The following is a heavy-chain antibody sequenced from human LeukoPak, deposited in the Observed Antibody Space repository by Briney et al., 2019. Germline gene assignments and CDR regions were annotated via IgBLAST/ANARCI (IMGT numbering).Heavy chain of an antibody. Sequence: ASVKVSCKASGYTFTSCGISWVRQAPGQGLEWMGWISAYNGNTNYAQKLQGRVTMTTDTSTSTAYMELRSLRSDDTAVYYCARGDCSSTSCPMDVWGKGTTVTVSS. CDR2: ISAYNGNT. D-gene: IGHD2-2*01. J-gene: IGHJ6*03. CDR3: ARGDCSSTSCPMDV. CDR1: GYTFTSCG. V-gene: IGHV1-18*01.